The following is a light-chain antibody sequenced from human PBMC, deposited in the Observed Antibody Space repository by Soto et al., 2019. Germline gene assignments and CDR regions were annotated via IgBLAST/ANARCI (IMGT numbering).Light chain of an antibody. J-gene: IGKJ5*01. Sequence: VMTQSPGTLSGSLGERATLSWRASQSVSIHLAWYQQKPGQAPRLLIYDTSTRATGIPARFSGSGSATEFTLTISSLQSEDFAVYYCQQYSNWPPITFGQGTRLEIK. CDR1: QSVSIH. CDR3: QQYSNWPPIT. CDR2: DTS. V-gene: IGKV3-15*01.